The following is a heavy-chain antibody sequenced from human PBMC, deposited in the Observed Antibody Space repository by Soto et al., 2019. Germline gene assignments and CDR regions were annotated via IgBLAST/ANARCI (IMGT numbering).Heavy chain of an antibody. CDR3: ARPAVIYYDSSGPSPAFDY. CDR2: ISAYNGNT. D-gene: IGHD3-22*01. V-gene: IGHV1-18*01. J-gene: IGHJ4*02. CDR1: GGTFSSYT. Sequence: EASVKVSCKASGGTFSSYTISWVRQAPGQGLEWMGWISAYNGNTNYAQKLQGRVTMTTDTSTSTAYMELRSLRSDDTAVYYCARPAVIYYDSSGPSPAFDYWGQGTLVTVSS.